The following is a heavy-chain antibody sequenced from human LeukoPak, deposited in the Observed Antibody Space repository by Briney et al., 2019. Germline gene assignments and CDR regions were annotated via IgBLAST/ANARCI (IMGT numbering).Heavy chain of an antibody. CDR1: GYSFTSYW. J-gene: IGHJ3*02. CDR2: IYPGDSDT. D-gene: IGHD6-6*01. Sequence: GESLKISCKGSGYSFTSYWIGWVRQMPGKGLEWMGIIYPGDSDTRYSPSFQGQVTISADKSISTAYLQWSSLKASDTAMYYCARVIAHSSSRHDAFDIWGQGTMVTVSS. V-gene: IGHV5-51*01. CDR3: ARVIAHSSSRHDAFDI.